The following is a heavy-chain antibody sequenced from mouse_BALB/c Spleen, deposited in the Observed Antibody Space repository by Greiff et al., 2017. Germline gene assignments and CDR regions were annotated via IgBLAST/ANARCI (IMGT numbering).Heavy chain of an antibody. CDR3: ARYYGYDAGFAY. D-gene: IGHD2-2*01. J-gene: IGHJ3*01. V-gene: IGHV1-4*01. CDR1: GYTFTSYT. CDR2: INPSSGYT. Sequence: VQVVESGAELARPGASVKMSCKASGYTFTSYTMHWVKQRPGQGLEWIGYINPSSGYTNYNQKFKDKATLTADKSSSTAYMQLSSLTSEDSAVYYCARYYGYDAGFAYWGQGTLVTVSA.